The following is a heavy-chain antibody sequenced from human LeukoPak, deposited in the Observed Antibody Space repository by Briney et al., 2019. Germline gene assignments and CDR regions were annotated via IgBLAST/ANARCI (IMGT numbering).Heavy chain of an antibody. D-gene: IGHD2-21*01. V-gene: IGHV3-7*04. CDR1: GFTFSSYW. J-gene: IGHJ3*02. CDR3: ARVCGGDCYSSAFDI. CDR2: IKQDGSEK. Sequence: GGSLGLSCAASGFTFSSYWMSWVRQAPGKGLEWVANIKQDGSEKYYVDSVKGRFTISRDNAKNSLYLQMNSLRAEDTAVYYCARVCGGDCYSSAFDIWGQGTMVTVSS.